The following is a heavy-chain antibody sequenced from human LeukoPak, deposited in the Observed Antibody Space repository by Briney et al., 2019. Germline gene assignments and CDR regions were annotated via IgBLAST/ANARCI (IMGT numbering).Heavy chain of an antibody. V-gene: IGHV3-53*01. CDR3: ARVRKYYDSSGYYI. J-gene: IGHJ4*02. CDR1: GFTVSSNY. Sequence: GGSLRLSCAASGFTVSSNYMSWVRQAPGKGLESVSVIYSGGSTYYADSVKGRFTISRDNSKNTLYLQVNSLRAEDTAVYYCARVRKYYDSSGYYIWGQGTLVTVSS. CDR2: IYSGGST. D-gene: IGHD3-22*01.